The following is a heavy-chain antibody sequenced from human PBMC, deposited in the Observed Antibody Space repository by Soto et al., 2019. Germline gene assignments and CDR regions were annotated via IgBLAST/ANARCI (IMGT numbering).Heavy chain of an antibody. J-gene: IGHJ4*02. Sequence: GGSLRLSCAASGFTFSAYAMSWVRQAPGKGLQWVSGLVGSGGGIQYADSVKGRFTISRDNSKNTLYLQMNSLRAEDTAVYYCAKDDQPEYYDSSGYYDPFDYWGQGTLVTVSS. D-gene: IGHD3-22*01. CDR3: AKDDQPEYYDSSGYYDPFDY. CDR1: GFTFSAYA. V-gene: IGHV3-23*01. CDR2: LVGSGGGI.